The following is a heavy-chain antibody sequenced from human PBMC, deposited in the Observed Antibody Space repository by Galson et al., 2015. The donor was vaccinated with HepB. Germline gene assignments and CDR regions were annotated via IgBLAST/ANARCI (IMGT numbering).Heavy chain of an antibody. CDR1: GGTFGNYA. CDR3: PRCGLYGDYDNHYYCLDA. Sequence: SVKVSCKASGGTFGNYALSWVRQAPGQGLEWMGSIIPIFGTTNPAQRYQGRVTITADESTGTAYMELSSLESKHTAVYYCPRCGLYGDYDNHYYCLDAWWQRTTVTAAS. V-gene: IGHV1-69*13. J-gene: IGHJ6*01. CDR2: IIPIFGTT. D-gene: IGHD4-17*01.